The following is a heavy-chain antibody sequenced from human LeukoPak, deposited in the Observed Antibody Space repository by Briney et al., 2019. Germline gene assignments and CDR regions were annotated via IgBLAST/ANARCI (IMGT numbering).Heavy chain of an antibody. V-gene: IGHV4-59*08. Sequence: SETLSLTCTVSGGSISSYYWSWIRQPPGKGLEWIGYIYYSGSTNYNPSLKSRVTISVDTSKNQFSLKLSSVTAADTAVYYCAGGRKGRYYYYYGMDVWGQGTTVTVSS. J-gene: IGHJ6*02. CDR1: GGSISSYY. CDR3: AGGRKGRYYYYYGMDV. CDR2: IYYSGST. D-gene: IGHD1-14*01.